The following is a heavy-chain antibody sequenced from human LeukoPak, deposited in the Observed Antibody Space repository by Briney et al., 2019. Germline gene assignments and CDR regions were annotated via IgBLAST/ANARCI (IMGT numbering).Heavy chain of an antibody. CDR1: GGSISSGDYY. CDR3: ARGKRSYDILTGYYKAPPDY. D-gene: IGHD3-9*01. CDR2: IYYSGST. J-gene: IGHJ4*02. V-gene: IGHV4-30-4*08. Sequence: PSQTLSLTXTVSGGSISSGDYYWSWISQPPGKGLQWIGYIYYSGSTYYNPSLKSRVTISVDTSKNQFSLKLSSVTAADTAVYYCARGKRSYDILTGYYKAPPDYWGQGTLVTVSS.